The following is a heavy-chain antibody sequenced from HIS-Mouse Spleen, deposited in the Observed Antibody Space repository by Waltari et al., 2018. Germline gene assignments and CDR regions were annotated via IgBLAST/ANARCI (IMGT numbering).Heavy chain of an antibody. CDR1: GGSFSGYY. CDR2: INHSGST. D-gene: IGHD2-2*01. J-gene: IGHJ4*02. V-gene: IGHV4-34*01. Sequence: QVQLQQWGAGLLKPSETLSLTCAVYGGSFSGYYWSWIRQPPGKGLEWIGEINHSGSTNYNPSLKSRVTISVDTSKNQFSLKLSSVTAADTAVYYCARVRGVVPAAFYFDYWGQGTLVTVSS. CDR3: ARVRGVVPAAFYFDY.